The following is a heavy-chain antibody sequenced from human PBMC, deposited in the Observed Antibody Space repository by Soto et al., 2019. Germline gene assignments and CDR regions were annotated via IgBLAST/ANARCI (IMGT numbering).Heavy chain of an antibody. D-gene: IGHD2-15*01. CDR2: IIPILGIA. J-gene: IGHJ6*03. V-gene: IGHV1-69*02. CDR3: ARGGYCSGGSCYRDYYYYYMDV. CDR1: GGTFSSYT. Sequence: QVQLVQSGAEVKKPGSSVKVSCKASGGTFSSYTISWVRQAPGQGLEWMGRIIPILGIANYAQKFQGRVTITAEKSTSTAYMGLSSPRSEDTAVYYCARGGYCSGGSCYRDYYYYYMDVWGKGTTVTVSS.